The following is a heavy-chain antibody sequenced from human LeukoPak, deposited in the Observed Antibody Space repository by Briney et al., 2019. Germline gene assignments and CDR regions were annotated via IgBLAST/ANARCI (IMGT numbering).Heavy chain of an antibody. J-gene: IGHJ5*02. D-gene: IGHD2-2*01. CDR2: IYNSRST. CDR1: IHFMSKRRHL. Sequence: WDTVSLLCNVWIHFMSKRRHLGAGSRWSRGGGLEWIEYIYNSRSTYYNPSLKSRVTISVDTSKTRCTLSLGSVTAADTAVYYCARWGTYASTSISFDPWGQGTLVTVSS. CDR3: ARWGTYASTSISFDP. V-gene: IGHV4-39*06.